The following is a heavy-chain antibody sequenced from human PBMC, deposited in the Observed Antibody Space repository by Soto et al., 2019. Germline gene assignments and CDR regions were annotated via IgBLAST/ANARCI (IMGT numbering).Heavy chain of an antibody. D-gene: IGHD1-26*01. CDR3: ARTSGSYYYYDGMDV. Sequence: QVQLVQSGAEVKKPGSSVKVSCKASGGTFSSYAISWVRQAPGHGLEWMGGIIPIFGTANYAQKFQGRVTITADESTSTAYMERSSLRSEDTAVYYWARTSGSYYYYDGMDVWGQGTTVTVSS. J-gene: IGHJ6*02. V-gene: IGHV1-69*12. CDR2: IIPIFGTA. CDR1: GGTFSSYA.